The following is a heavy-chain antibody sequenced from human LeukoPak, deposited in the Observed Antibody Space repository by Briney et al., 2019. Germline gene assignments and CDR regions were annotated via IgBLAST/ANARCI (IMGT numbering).Heavy chain of an antibody. V-gene: IGHV1-69*04. Sequence: SVKVSCKASGYTFTNYGISWVRQAPGQGLEWMGRIIPILGIANYAQKFQGRVTITADKSTSTAYMELSSLRSEDTAVYYCARDSRTLLGVSILDYWGQGTLVTVSS. CDR3: ARDSRTLLGVSILDY. CDR2: IIPILGIA. CDR1: GYTFTNYG. D-gene: IGHD2-15*01. J-gene: IGHJ4*02.